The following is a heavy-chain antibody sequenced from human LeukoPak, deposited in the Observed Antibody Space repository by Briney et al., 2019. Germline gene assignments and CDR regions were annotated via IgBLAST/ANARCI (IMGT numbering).Heavy chain of an antibody. CDR3: AREEAAALDY. CDR2: IKGDGSDK. J-gene: IGHJ4*02. Sequence: PGGSLRLSCAASGFIFSNYWINWVRQAPGKGLEWVANIKGDGSDKYYADSVKGRFTSSSDNAKNSVFLQMDSLRAEDTAVYYCAREEAAALDYWGQGTLVTVSS. CDR1: GFIFSNYW. V-gene: IGHV3-7*01. D-gene: IGHD6-13*01.